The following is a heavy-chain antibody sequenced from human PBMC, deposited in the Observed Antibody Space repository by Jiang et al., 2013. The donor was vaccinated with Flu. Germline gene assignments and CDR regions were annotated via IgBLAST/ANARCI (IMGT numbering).Heavy chain of an antibody. CDR1: GGSISSYY. CDR2: IYYSGST. CDR3: AREYSYGNFDY. V-gene: IGHV4-59*01. Sequence: LLKPSETLSLTCTVSGGSISSYYWSWIRQPPGKGLEWIGYIYYSGSTNYNPSLKSRVTISVDTSKNQFSLKLSSVTAADTAVYYCAREYSYGNFDYWGQGTLVTVSS. D-gene: IGHD5-18*01. J-gene: IGHJ4*02.